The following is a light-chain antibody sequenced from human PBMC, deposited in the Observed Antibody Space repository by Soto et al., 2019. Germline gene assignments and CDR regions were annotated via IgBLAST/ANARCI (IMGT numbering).Light chain of an antibody. Sequence: EIVLTQSPGTLSLSPGERATLSCRASQSVSSSYLAWYQQKPGQAPRLLIYGASIRATGIPDRFSGSGSGTDFTLNISRLEREDFAVYYCQQYGSSPGTFGQGTKVEIK. CDR3: QQYGSSPGT. CDR1: QSVSSSY. CDR2: GAS. J-gene: IGKJ1*01. V-gene: IGKV3-20*01.